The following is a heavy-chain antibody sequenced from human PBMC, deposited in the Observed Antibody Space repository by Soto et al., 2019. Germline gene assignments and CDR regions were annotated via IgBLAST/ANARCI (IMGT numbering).Heavy chain of an antibody. Sequence: PGGSLRLSCAASGFTFSSYAMHWVRQAPGKGLEWVAVISYDGSNKYYADSVKGRFTISRDNSKNTLYLQMNSLRAEDTAVYYCARDRDESAYGMDVWGQGTTVTV. J-gene: IGHJ6*02. D-gene: IGHD3-10*01. CDR3: ARDRDESAYGMDV. CDR1: GFTFSSYA. V-gene: IGHV3-30-3*01. CDR2: ISYDGSNK.